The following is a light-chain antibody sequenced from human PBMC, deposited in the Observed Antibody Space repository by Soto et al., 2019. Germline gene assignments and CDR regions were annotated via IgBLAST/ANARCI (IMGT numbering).Light chain of an antibody. Sequence: VLTQSSSASASLGSSVKLTCTLSSGHSSYIIAWHHQQPGKAPRYLMKLEGSGSYNKGSGVPDRFSGSSSGADRYLTISNLQFEDEANYYCETWDSNTRVFGGGTTVTVL. CDR3: ETWDSNTRV. CDR1: SGHSSYI. CDR2: LEGSGSY. V-gene: IGLV4-60*02. J-gene: IGLJ2*01.